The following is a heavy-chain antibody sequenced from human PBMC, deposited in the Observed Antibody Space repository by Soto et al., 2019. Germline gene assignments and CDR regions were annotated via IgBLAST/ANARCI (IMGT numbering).Heavy chain of an antibody. Sequence: GGSLRLSCAASGFTVSSDYMGWVRQAPGKGLEWVSVIYSGGSTYYAASVKGRFTISRHNSKNTLYLQQNRLRAEDAAVYYCAREGTAGGIAVASTLDSGGKETRVTVSS. J-gene: IGHJ6*04. CDR3: AREGTAGGIAVASTLDS. D-gene: IGHD6-19*01. CDR1: GFTVSSDY. V-gene: IGHV3-53*04. CDR2: IYSGGST.